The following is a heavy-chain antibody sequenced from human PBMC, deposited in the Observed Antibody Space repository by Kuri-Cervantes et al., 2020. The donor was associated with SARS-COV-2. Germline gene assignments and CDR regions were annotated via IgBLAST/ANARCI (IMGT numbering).Heavy chain of an antibody. CDR1: GGSFSGYY. CDR3: ARAERSSWYTLMFDP. J-gene: IGHJ5*02. V-gene: IGHV4-34*01. Sequence: GSLRLSCAVYGGSFSGYYWSWIRQPPGKGLEWIGEINHSGSTNYNPSLKSRVTISVDTSKNQFSLQLNSVTPEDTTVYYCARAERSSWYTLMFDPWGQGTLVTVSS. CDR2: INHSGST. D-gene: IGHD6-13*01.